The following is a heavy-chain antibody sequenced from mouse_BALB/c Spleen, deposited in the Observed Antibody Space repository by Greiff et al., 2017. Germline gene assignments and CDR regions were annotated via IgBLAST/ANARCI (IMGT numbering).Heavy chain of an antibody. J-gene: IGHJ2*01. CDR1: GYTFTSYY. D-gene: IGHD2-1*01. CDR3: TRSVYSPYFDY. CDR2: INPSNGGT. Sequence: VQLQQSGAELVKPGASVKLSCKASGYTFTSYYMYWVKQRPGQGLEWIGEINPSNGGTNFNEKFKSKATLTVDKSSSTAYMQLSSLTSEDSAVYYCTRSVYSPYFDYWGQGTTLTVSS. V-gene: IGHV1S81*02.